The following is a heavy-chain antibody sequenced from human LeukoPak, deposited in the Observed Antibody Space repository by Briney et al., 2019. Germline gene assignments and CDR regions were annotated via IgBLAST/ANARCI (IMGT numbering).Heavy chain of an antibody. J-gene: IGHJ4*02. CDR2: IYSGGST. CDR3: ARDPGAYSSSPIDY. V-gene: IGHV3-53*01. D-gene: IGHD6-6*01. Sequence: PGGSLRLSCAASGFTVSSNYMSWVRQAPGKGLKWVSVIYSGGSTYYADSVKGRFTISRDNSKNTLYLQMNSLRAEDTAVYYCARDPGAYSSSPIDYWGQGTLVTVSS. CDR1: GFTVSSNY.